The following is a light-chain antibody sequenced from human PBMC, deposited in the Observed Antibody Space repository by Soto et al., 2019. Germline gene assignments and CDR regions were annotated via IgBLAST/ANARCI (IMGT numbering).Light chain of an antibody. CDR3: QQSYSSPA. J-gene: IGKJ5*01. CDR2: KAS. CDR1: QTISSW. V-gene: IGKV1-5*03. Sequence: DIQMTQSPSTLSGSVGARVTITCRASQTISSWLAWYQQKPGKAPKLLIYKASTLKSGVPSRFSGSGSGTDFTLTISSLQPEDSATYYCQQSYSSPAFGQGTRLEI.